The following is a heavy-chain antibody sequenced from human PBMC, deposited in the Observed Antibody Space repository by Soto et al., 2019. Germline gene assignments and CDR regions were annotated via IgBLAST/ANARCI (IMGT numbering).Heavy chain of an antibody. CDR1: GFTFSNAW. CDR3: TTHIVLMVYAISTADYYYGMDV. Sequence: GGSLRLSCAASGFTFSNAWMNWVRQAPGKGLEWVGRIKSKTDGGTTDYAAPVKGRFTISREYSKNTLYLQMNSLKTEDTAVYYCTTHIVLMVYAISTADYYYGMDVWGQGTTVTVSS. CDR2: IKSKTDGGTT. D-gene: IGHD2-8*01. V-gene: IGHV3-15*07. J-gene: IGHJ6*02.